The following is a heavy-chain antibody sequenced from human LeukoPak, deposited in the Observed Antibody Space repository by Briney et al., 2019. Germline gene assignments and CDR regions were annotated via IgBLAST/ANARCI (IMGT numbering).Heavy chain of an antibody. CDR1: GYPFTSYA. J-gene: IGHJ4*02. Sequence: ASVKVSCKASGYPFTSYAISWVRQAPGQGLEWMGGIIPIFGTANYAQKFQGRVTITADESTSTAYMELSSLRSEDTAVYYCARASGGCSSTSCYYIDYWGQGTLVTVSS. V-gene: IGHV1-69*13. CDR2: IIPIFGTA. D-gene: IGHD2-2*01. CDR3: ARASGGCSSTSCYYIDY.